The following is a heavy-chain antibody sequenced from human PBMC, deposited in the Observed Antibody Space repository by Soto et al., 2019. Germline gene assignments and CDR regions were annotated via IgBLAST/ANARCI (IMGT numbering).Heavy chain of an antibody. Sequence: GGSLRFSCAASGFIVTSSYIIWFRQSPFKGLEWVSVISSGDDTYYADSMKGRFTISRDNSKNEVYLQMDNLRAEDTAVYYCARNSSPGGMDVWGQGTTVTVSS. CDR2: ISSGDDT. V-gene: IGHV3-53*01. CDR3: ARNSSPGGMDV. D-gene: IGHD6-13*01. J-gene: IGHJ6*02. CDR1: GFIVTSSY.